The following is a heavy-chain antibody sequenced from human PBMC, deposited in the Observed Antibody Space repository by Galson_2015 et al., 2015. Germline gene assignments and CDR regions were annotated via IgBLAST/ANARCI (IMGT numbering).Heavy chain of an antibody. CDR3: ARDSSGSFDY. CDR1: GYSFTSYW. D-gene: IGHD6-19*01. J-gene: IGHJ4*02. CDR2: IYPGDSDT. V-gene: IGHV5-51*01. Sequence: QCGAEVKKPGESLKISCKGSGYSFTSYWVGWGRQMPGKILEWMGTIYPGDSDTRYSPSFQGQVTISADKSISTAYLQWSSLKASDAAMYYCARDSSGSFDYWGQGTLDTVSS.